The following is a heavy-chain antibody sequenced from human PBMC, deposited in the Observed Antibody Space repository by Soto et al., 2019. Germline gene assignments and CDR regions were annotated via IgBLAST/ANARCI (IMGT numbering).Heavy chain of an antibody. D-gene: IGHD3-10*01. CDR1: GGSISSGDYY. V-gene: IGHV4-30-4*01. CDR3: ARASSYYGSGSYSEFDP. Sequence: SETLSLTCTVSGGSISSGDYYWSWIRQPPGKGLEWIGYIYYSGSTYYNPSLKSRVTISVDTPKNQFSLKLSSVTAADTAVYYCARASSYYGSGSYSEFDPWGQGTLVTVS. CDR2: IYYSGST. J-gene: IGHJ5*02.